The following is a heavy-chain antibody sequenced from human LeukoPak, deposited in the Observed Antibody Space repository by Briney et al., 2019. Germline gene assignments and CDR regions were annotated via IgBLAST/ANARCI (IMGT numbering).Heavy chain of an antibody. Sequence: PGGSLRLSCAASGFTFSSYAMSWVRQAPGKGLEWVSGVSGNGVSTDYADSAKGRFTISRDNSKNTLHLQMNSLRAEDTAVYYCAKGREDFWSGYYRGGYFDYWGQGTLVTVSS. CDR2: VSGNGVST. CDR1: GFTFSSYA. V-gene: IGHV3-23*01. CDR3: AKGREDFWSGYYRGGYFDY. D-gene: IGHD3-3*01. J-gene: IGHJ4*02.